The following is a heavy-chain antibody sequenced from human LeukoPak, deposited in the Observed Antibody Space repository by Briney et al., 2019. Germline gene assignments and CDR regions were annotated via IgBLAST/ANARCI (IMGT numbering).Heavy chain of an antibody. J-gene: IGHJ4*02. CDR1: GFTFSSYE. Sequence: GGSLRLSCVAAGFTFSSYEMIWIRQAPGKGLEWVSYISGSGSTTYYADSVRGRFTTSRDNAENSLYLQMNNLRAEDTAIYYCAKEREDCSSSSCYEEFDCWGQGTLVTVSS. D-gene: IGHD2-2*01. CDR2: ISGSGSTT. V-gene: IGHV3-48*03. CDR3: AKEREDCSSSSCYEEFDC.